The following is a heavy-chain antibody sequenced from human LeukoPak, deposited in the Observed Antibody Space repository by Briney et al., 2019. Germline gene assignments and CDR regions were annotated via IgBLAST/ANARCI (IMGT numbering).Heavy chain of an antibody. J-gene: IGHJ4*02. CDR3: AREGREGNFDY. D-gene: IGHD3-10*01. V-gene: IGHV1-3*01. Sequence: ASVKVSCKASGYTFTSYVMHWVRLAPGQRLEWMGWINAGNGNTKYSQKFQGRVTITRDTSASTAYMELSSLRSEDTAVYYCAREGREGNFDYWGQGTLVTVSS. CDR1: GYTFTSYV. CDR2: INAGNGNT.